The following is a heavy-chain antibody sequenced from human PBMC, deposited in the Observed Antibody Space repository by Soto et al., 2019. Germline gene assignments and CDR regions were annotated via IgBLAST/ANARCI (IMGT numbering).Heavy chain of an antibody. CDR1: GGSITSHY. J-gene: IGHJ6*02. CDR3: ARQGFGQLHGLVDV. CDR2: INHSGLT. D-gene: IGHD3-10*01. Sequence: SETLSLPCSVSGGSITSHYCSWCRQPPGKGLEWIGYINHSGLTSYNPSHKSRVTMSVDTSKNHFSLKVNSVTAADTALYYCARQGFGQLHGLVDVWGPGTTVTVSS. V-gene: IGHV4-59*08.